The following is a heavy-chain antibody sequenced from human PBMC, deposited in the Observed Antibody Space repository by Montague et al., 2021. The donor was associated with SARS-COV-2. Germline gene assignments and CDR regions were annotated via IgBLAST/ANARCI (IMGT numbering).Heavy chain of an antibody. J-gene: IGHJ3*02. V-gene: IGHV4-59*08. CDR2: IYHSGST. CDR3: AKQALTRYRTSTTCFGAAFDI. CDR1: GVSISSYY. Sequence: SETLSLTCTVSGVSISSYYWTWIRQPPGKGLEWIGFIYHSGSTNYNPSLKSRVTISVDTSKNQFSLKLSSVTAADTAVYYCAKQALTRYRTSTTCFGAAFDIWGQGTMVTVSS. D-gene: IGHD2-2*01.